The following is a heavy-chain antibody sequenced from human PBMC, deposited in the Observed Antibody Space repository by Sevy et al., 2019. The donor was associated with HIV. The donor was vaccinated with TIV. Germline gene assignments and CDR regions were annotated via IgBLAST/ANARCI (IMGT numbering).Heavy chain of an antibody. D-gene: IGHD2-21*01. CDR1: GNTLSELS. V-gene: IGHV1-24*01. J-gene: IGHJ4*02. Sequence: ASVKVSCKVSGNTLSELSIHWVRQAPGKGLEWMGGFDEDGEILYALKFQDRVIMTEDISTDTAYMELSSLRSEDTAVYYCATPIVVGRDYWGQGTLVTVSS. CDR2: FDEDGEI. CDR3: ATPIVVGRDY.